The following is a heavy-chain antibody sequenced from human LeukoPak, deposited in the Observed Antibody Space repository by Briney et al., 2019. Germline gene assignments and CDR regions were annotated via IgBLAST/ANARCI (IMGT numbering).Heavy chain of an antibody. CDR1: GGSISSGGYS. Sequence: PSETLSLTCAVSGGSISSGGYSWSWIRQPPGKGLEWIGYIYHSGSTHYNPSLKSRVTISVDRSKNQFSLKLSSVTAADTAVYYCARDIPYSGNYYFDYWGQGTLVTVSS. D-gene: IGHD1-26*01. CDR3: ARDIPYSGNYYFDY. J-gene: IGHJ4*02. V-gene: IGHV4-30-2*01. CDR2: IYHSGST.